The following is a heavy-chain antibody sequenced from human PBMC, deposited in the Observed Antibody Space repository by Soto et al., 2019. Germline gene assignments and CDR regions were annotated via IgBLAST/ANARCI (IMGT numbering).Heavy chain of an antibody. D-gene: IGHD1-7*01. CDR3: ARVRKLELRWYGMDV. Sequence: SETLSLTCAVYGGSFSGYYWSWIRQPPGKGLEWIGEINHSGSTNYNPSLKSRVTISVDTSKNQFSLKLSSVTAADTAVYYCARVRKLELRWYGMDVWGQGTTVTVSS. V-gene: IGHV4-34*01. J-gene: IGHJ6*02. CDR1: GGSFSGYY. CDR2: INHSGST.